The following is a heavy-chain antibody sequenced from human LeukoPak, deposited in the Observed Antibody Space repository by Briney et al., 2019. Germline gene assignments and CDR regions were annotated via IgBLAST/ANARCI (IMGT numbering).Heavy chain of an antibody. Sequence: SETLSLTCTASGGPISSYYWSRIRQPPGKGLEWIGYIYYSGSTNYNPSLKSRVTISVDTSKNQFSLKLSSVTAADTAVYYCARAASSDIVVVTARSFDYWGQGTLVTVSS. J-gene: IGHJ4*02. D-gene: IGHD2-21*02. CDR2: IYYSGST. CDR3: ARAASSDIVVVTARSFDY. CDR1: GGPISSYY. V-gene: IGHV4-59*01.